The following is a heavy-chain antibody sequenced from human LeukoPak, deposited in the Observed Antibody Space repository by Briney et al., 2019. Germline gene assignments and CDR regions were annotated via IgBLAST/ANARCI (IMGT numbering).Heavy chain of an antibody. D-gene: IGHD4-11*01. CDR3: ARGDYSNYYYYYYMDV. CDR2: ISYDGSNK. V-gene: IGHV3-30*04. J-gene: IGHJ6*03. Sequence: GGSLRLSCAASGFTFSSYAMHWVRQAPGKGLEWVAVISYDGSNKYYADSVKGRFTISRDNSKNTLYLQMNSLRAEDTAVYYCARGDYSNYYYYYYMDVWGKGTTVTVSS. CDR1: GFTFSSYA.